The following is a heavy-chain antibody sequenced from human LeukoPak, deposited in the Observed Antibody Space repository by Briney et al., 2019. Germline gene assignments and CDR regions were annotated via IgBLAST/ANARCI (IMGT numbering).Heavy chain of an antibody. D-gene: IGHD2-2*02. V-gene: IGHV3-23*01. J-gene: IGHJ3*02. CDR1: GFTFSSYA. Sequence: PGGSLRLSCAASGFTFSSYAMSWVRQAPGKGLEWVSAISVSGGSTYYADSVKGRFTISRDNSKNTLYLQMNSLRAEDTAVYYCAKLDHCSSTSCYRSDAFDIWGQGTMVTVSS. CDR2: ISVSGGST. CDR3: AKLDHCSSTSCYRSDAFDI.